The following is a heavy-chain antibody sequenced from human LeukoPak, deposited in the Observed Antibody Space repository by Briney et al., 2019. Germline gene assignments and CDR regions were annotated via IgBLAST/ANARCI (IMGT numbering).Heavy chain of an antibody. CDR3: ARGDYYDSGYFDY. D-gene: IGHD3-22*01. Sequence: GGSLRLSCAASGFTFSSYGMNWVRQAPGKGLEWVSSISSGSSYIYYADSVKGRFTISRDNAKNSLYLQMNSLRAEDTAVYYCARGDYYDSGYFDYWGQGTLVTVSS. CDR1: GFTFSSYG. CDR2: ISSGSSYI. J-gene: IGHJ4*02. V-gene: IGHV3-21*01.